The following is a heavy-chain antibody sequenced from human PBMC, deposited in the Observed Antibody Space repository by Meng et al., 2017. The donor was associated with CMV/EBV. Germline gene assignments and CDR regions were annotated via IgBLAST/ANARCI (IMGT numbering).Heavy chain of an antibody. Sequence: ASGYTVTSNGLSSVRDAPGQGLEWRGWIRAYNANTNYTHKYHGGVTMTPVSPTTTDYMELRSLRYDGTPVYYCARDLVVVRPGWFDPWGQGTLVTVSS. J-gene: IGHJ5*02. CDR2: IRAYNANT. D-gene: IGHD3-22*01. CDR1: GYTVTSNG. CDR3: ARDLVVVRPGWFDP. V-gene: IGHV1-18*01.